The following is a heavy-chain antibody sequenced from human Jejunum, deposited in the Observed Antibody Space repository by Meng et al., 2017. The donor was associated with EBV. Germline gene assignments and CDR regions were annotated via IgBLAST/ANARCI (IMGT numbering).Heavy chain of an antibody. CDR3: ARDILGYCSSTSCHGWFDP. V-gene: IGHV3-30-3*01. D-gene: IGHD2-2*01. J-gene: IGHJ5*02. CDR2: ISYDGSNK. CDR1: GCTFSSYT. Sequence: QVQLVESGXGVVQPGRSLRLSXAASGCTFSSYTMHWVRQAPGKGLEWVALISYDGSNKYYADSVKGRFTISRDNSMNTLYLQMNSLRAEDTAVYYCARDILGYCSSTSCHGWFDPWGQGTLATVS.